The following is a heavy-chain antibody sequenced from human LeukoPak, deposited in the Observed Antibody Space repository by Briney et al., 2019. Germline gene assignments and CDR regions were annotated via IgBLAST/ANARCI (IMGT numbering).Heavy chain of an antibody. CDR2: ISSSSSYI. D-gene: IGHD6-13*01. CDR1: GFTFSSYS. V-gene: IGHV3-21*01. CDR3: ARMSIAAAGTFDY. Sequence: GGSLRPSCAASGFTFSSYSMNWVRQAPGKGLEWVSSISSSSSYIYYADSVKGRFTISRDNAKNSLYLQMNSLRAEDTAVYYCARMSIAAAGTFDYWGQGTLVTVSS. J-gene: IGHJ4*02.